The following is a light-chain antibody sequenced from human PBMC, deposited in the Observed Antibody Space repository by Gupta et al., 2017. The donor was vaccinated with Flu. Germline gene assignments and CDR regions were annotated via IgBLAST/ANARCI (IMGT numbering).Light chain of an antibody. CDR3: QQRDNGHPYLT. J-gene: IGKJ4*01. Sequence: EIVLTQSAATLSLSPGERATLSCRASQSVSSYLAWYQQKHGQAPRLLIYDASNRAKGIPARCSGSGEGTDFTLTISSREPEDFAVYYCQQRDNGHPYLTFGRGTKLEIK. CDR1: QSVSSY. V-gene: IGKV3-11*01. CDR2: DAS.